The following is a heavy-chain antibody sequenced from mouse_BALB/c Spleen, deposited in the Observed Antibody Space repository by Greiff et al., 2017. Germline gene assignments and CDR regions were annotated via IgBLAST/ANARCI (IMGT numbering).Heavy chain of an antibody. CDR1: GYAFTNYL. J-gene: IGHJ2*01. CDR2: INPGSGGT. Sequence: VQLQQSGAELVRPGTSVKVSCKASGYAFTNYLIEWVKQRPGQGLEWIGVINPGSGGTNYNEKFKGKATLTADKSSSTAYMQLSSLTSDDSAVYFCAREGNYDFDYWGQGTTLTVSS. V-gene: IGHV1-54*01. CDR3: AREGNYDFDY. D-gene: IGHD2-1*01.